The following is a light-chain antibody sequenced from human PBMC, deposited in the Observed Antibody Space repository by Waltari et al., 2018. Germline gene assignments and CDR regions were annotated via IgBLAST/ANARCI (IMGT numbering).Light chain of an antibody. Sequence: QSVLTQPPSLSGAPGQRVTISCTGSSSNIGAGYGVQWYQQFPGTAPKLLIYDNTEPPSGFPALFSGSKSGTSAFLAITGLQAEDEADDYCQAYDSSLRGFYVFGTGTKVTV. CDR3: QAYDSSLRGFYV. J-gene: IGLJ1*01. CDR1: SSNIGAGYG. V-gene: IGLV1-40*01. CDR2: DNT.